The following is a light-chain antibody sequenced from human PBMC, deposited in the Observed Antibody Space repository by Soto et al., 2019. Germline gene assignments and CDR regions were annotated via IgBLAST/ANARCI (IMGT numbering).Light chain of an antibody. CDR1: RSVGRS. CDR3: QQRTNWHLT. Sequence: ETVLTQSPATLSLSPGVRATLSCRASRSVGRSLAWYQQKPGQAPRLLIYDASNRATGIPARFSGSGSGTDFTLTISSLEPEDFAIYYCQQRTNWHLTFGGGTTVEIK. J-gene: IGKJ4*01. V-gene: IGKV3-11*01. CDR2: DAS.